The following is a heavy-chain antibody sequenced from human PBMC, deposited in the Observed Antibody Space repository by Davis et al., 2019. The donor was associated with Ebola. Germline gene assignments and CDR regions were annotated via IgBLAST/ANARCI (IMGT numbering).Heavy chain of an antibody. V-gene: IGHV3-73*01. CDR1: GFTFSSYS. CDR3: TRDPIGFDP. Sequence: GESLKISCAASGFTFSSYSMNWVRQASGKGLEWVGRIRSKANSYATAYAASVKGRFTISRDDSKNTAYLQMNSLKTEDTAVYYCTRDPIGFDPWGQGTLVTVSS. CDR2: IRSKANSYAT. J-gene: IGHJ5*02.